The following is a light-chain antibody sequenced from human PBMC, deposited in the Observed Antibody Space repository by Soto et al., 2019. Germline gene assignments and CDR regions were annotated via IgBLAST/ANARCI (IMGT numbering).Light chain of an antibody. CDR3: QQRSNWPIT. V-gene: IGKV3-11*01. J-gene: IGKJ5*01. CDR1: QSVRSN. Sequence: IVMTQSPATLSVSPWERVTLSCRASQSVRSNLAWYQQKPGQAPRLLIYDASNRATGIPARFSGSGSGTDFTLTISSLEPEDFAVYYCQQRSNWPITFGQGTRLEIK. CDR2: DAS.